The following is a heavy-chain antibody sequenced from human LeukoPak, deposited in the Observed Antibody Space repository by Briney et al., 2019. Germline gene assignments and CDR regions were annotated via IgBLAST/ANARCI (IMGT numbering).Heavy chain of an antibody. V-gene: IGHV4-4*07. CDR2: IYSSGTT. CDR3: ARVSPIAVAGSSYYYAIDV. CDR1: GGSISNYY. D-gene: IGHD6-19*01. J-gene: IGHJ6*02. Sequence: SETLSLTCNVSGGSISNYYWTWIRQPAGRGLGWIGRIYSSGTTTYNPSLKSRVAMSVDTSRNQFSLKLSSVTAADTAVYYCARVSPIAVAGSSYYYAIDVWGQGTTVTVSS.